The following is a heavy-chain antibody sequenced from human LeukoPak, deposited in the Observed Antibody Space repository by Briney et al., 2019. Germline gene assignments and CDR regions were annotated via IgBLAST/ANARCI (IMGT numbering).Heavy chain of an antibody. CDR1: GGSINSSTYN. V-gene: IGHV4-39*07. D-gene: IGHD6-13*01. Sequence: SESLSLTCTVSGGSINSSTYNWGWIRQPAGKGLEWIGSFYYSGRTTYYNPSLKSRVTISVDTSKNQFSLKLSSVTAADTAVYYCARDHSSWIAAAGTGWFDPWGQGTLVTVSS. J-gene: IGHJ5*02. CDR2: FYYSGRTT. CDR3: ARDHSSWIAAAGTGWFDP.